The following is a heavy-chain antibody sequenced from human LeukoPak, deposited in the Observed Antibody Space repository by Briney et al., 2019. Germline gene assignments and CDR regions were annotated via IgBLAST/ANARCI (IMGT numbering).Heavy chain of an antibody. Sequence: GGSLRLSCAASGFTFSSYGMSWVRQAPGKGLEWVSTISGRRDSTSYADSVKSRFTISRDNSKNTLYLQMNSLRAEDTAVYYCARGRLKGSGLPAIDYWGQGTLVTVSS. J-gene: IGHJ4*02. CDR2: ISGRRDST. D-gene: IGHD3-10*01. CDR3: ARGRLKGSGLPAIDY. CDR1: GFTFSSYG. V-gene: IGHV3-23*01.